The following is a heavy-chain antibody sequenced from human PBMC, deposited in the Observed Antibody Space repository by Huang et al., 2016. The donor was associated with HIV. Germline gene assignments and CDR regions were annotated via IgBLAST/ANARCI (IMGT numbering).Heavy chain of an antibody. V-gene: IGHV1-18*01. D-gene: IGHD3-9*01. CDR2: ISPYNTNT. Sequence: QGHLVQSGGEVKKPGASVKVSCRASSYVFTSYSITWVRKAPGQGLEWMGWISPYNTNTDYAQKFQGRVTMTADTYTSTAYMELRNLRFDDTAVYYCARVKILTGAFDIWGQGALVTVS. J-gene: IGHJ3*02. CDR1: SYVFTSYS. CDR3: ARVKILTGAFDI.